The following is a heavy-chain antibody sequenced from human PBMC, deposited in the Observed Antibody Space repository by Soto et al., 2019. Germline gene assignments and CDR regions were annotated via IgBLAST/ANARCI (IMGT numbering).Heavy chain of an antibody. D-gene: IGHD2-2*01. CDR1: GGSISSGDYY. V-gene: IGHV4-30-4*01. Sequence: KASETLSLTCTVSGGSISSGDYYWSWIRQPPGKGLEWIGYIYYSGSTYYNPSLKSRVTISVDTSKNQFSLKLSSVTAADTAVYYCARARDIVVDRYYFDYWGQGTLVTVSS. CDR2: IYYSGST. J-gene: IGHJ4*02. CDR3: ARARDIVVDRYYFDY.